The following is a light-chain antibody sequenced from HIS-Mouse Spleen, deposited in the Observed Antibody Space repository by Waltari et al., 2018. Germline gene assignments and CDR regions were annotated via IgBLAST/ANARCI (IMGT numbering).Light chain of an antibody. Sequence: QSVLTQPPSASGTPGQRVTISCSGSSSNIGSNTVNWYQQLPGTAPKLLIYSNNQRASGVPERFSGSKSGTSASLAISGLQSEDEADYYCAAWDDSLNGYVFGTGTKVTVL. J-gene: IGLJ1*01. CDR1: SSNIGSNT. CDR2: SNN. CDR3: AAWDDSLNGYV. V-gene: IGLV1-44*01.